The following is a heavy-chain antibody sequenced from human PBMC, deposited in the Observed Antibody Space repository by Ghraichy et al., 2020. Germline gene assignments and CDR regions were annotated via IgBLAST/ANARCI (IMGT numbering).Heavy chain of an antibody. CDR3: ARMGIAALGYYYYGMDV. CDR2: IDWDDDN. D-gene: IGHD6-13*01. Sequence: SGPTLVKPTQTLTLTCTFSGFSLSTSGMCVSWIRQPPGKALEWLARIDWDDDNYYSTSLKTRLTISKDTSKNQVVLTMTNMNPVDTATYYCARMGIAALGYYYYGMDVWGQGTTDTDSS. V-gene: IGHV2-70*11. CDR1: GFSLSTSGMC. J-gene: IGHJ6*02.